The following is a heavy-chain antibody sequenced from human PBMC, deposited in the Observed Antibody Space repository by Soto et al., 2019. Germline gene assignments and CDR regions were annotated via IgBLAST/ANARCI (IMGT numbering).Heavy chain of an antibody. CDR1: GGSISSYY. CDR3: ARDKGNDAFDI. D-gene: IGHD6-13*01. J-gene: IGHJ3*02. Sequence: LSLTCTVSGGSISSYYWSWIRQPPGKGLEWIGYIYYSGSTNYNPSPKSRVTISVDTSKNQFSLKLSSVTAADTAVYYCARDKGNDAFDIWGQGTMVTVSS. V-gene: IGHV4-59*01. CDR2: IYYSGST.